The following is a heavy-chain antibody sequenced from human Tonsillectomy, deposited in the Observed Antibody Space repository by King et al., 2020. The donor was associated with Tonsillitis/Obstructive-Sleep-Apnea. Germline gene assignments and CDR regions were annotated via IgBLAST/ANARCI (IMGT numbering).Heavy chain of an antibody. CDR2: GYYSGST. CDR3: SGDGGLSTVTGVDY. V-gene: IGHV4-61*01. CDR1: GGSVSSGNYY. Sequence: LPLQESGPGLVKPSETLSLTCTVSGGSVSSGNYYWSWIRQPPGKGLEWIGYGYYSGSTNYNPSLKSRVTISVDTAKNQFSLKLSSVTAADTAVYYCSGDGGLSTVTGVDYWGQGALVTVSS. J-gene: IGHJ4*02. D-gene: IGHD4-17*01.